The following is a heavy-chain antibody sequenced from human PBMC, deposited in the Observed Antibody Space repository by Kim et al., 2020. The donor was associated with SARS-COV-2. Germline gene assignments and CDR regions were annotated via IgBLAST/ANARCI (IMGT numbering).Heavy chain of an antibody. CDR2: IYYSGTT. CDR1: GGSISSSSYY. J-gene: IGHJ2*01. D-gene: IGHD3-22*01. CDR3: ARRGEDYYDSSGFLHDWYFDL. Sequence: SETLSLTCTVSGGSISSSSYYWGWIRQPPGKGLEWIGSIYYSGTTYYNPSLKSRVTISVDTSKNQFSLKLSSVTAADTAVYYCARRGEDYYDSSGFLHDWYFDLWGRSTLVTVSS. V-gene: IGHV4-39*01.